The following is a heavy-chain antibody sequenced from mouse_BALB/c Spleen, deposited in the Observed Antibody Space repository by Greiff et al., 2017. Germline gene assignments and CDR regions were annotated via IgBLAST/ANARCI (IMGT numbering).Heavy chain of an antibody. Sequence: EVQGVESGGGLVQPGGSLKLSCAASGFDFSRYWMSWVRQAPGKGLEWIGEINPDSSTINYTPSLKDKFIISRDNAKNTLYLQMSKVRSEDTALYYCARQAMITAWFAYWGQGTLVTVSA. CDR3: ARQAMITAWFAY. J-gene: IGHJ3*01. V-gene: IGHV4-1*02. CDR1: GFDFSRYW. CDR2: INPDSSTI. D-gene: IGHD2-4*01.